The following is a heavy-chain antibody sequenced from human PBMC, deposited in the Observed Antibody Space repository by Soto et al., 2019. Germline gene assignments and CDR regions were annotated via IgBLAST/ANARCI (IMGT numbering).Heavy chain of an antibody. CDR2: IYHSGST. D-gene: IGHD4-17*01. Sequence: SETLSLTCAVSGGSISSSNWWSWVRQPPGKGLEWIGEIYHSGSTNYNPSLKSRVTISVDTSKNQFSLKLSSVTAADTAVYYCTKKDYGRGIDVWGQGTTVTVSS. CDR3: TKKDYGRGIDV. J-gene: IGHJ6*02. V-gene: IGHV4-4*02. CDR1: GGSISSSNW.